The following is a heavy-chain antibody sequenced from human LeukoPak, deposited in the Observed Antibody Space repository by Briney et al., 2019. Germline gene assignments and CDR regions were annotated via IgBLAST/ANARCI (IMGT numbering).Heavy chain of an antibody. V-gene: IGHV1-69*01. CDR3: ARAEAGLRWYFDY. Sequence: AASVKVSCKASGGTFSSYAISWVRQAPGQGLEWMGGIIPIFGTANYAQKFQGRVTITADESTSTAYMELSSLRSEDTAVYYCARAEAGLRWYFDYWGQGTLVTVSS. J-gene: IGHJ4*02. D-gene: IGHD4-23*01. CDR1: GGTFSSYA. CDR2: IIPIFGTA.